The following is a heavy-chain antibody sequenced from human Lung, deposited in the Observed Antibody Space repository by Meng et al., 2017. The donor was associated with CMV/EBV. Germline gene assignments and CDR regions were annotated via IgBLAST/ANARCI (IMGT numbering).Heavy chain of an antibody. CDR2: IDHSGST. J-gene: IGHJ6*02. D-gene: IGHD3-16*01. CDR3: ARMIMNNYDYHFAMDV. V-gene: IGHV4-34*01. CDR1: GRSLGDYF. Sequence: SETLSLTCTVYGRSLGDYFWTWIRQPPGKGLEWIGEIDHSGSTKYNPSLKSRATISDDASKNQLSLKLRSLTAADTAVYYCARMIMNNYDYHFAMDVWGQGTSVTGSS.